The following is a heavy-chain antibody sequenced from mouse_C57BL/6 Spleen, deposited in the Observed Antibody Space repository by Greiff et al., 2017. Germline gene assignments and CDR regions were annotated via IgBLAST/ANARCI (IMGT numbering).Heavy chain of an antibody. CDR2: IYPGSGST. D-gene: IGHD1-1*01. V-gene: IGHV1-55*01. Sequence: VQLQQPGAELVKPGASVKMSCKASGYTFTSYWITWVKQRPGQGLEWIGDIYPGSGSTNYNEKFKGKATLTVDKSSSTAYMQLSSLTSEDAAVYYCARYYGSSYFDYWGQGTTLTVSS. CDR1: GYTFTSYW. J-gene: IGHJ2*01. CDR3: ARYYGSSYFDY.